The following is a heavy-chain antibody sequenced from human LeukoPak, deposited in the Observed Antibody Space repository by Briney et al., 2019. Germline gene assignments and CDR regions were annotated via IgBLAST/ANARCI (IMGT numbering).Heavy chain of an antibody. D-gene: IGHD4-17*01. CDR2: IWYDGSNK. Sequence: HPGRSLRLSCAASGFTFSSYGMHWVRQAPGKGLEWVAVIWYDGSNKYYADSVKGRFTISRDNSKNTLYLQMNSLRAEDTAVYYCARYIDYGDYWIDYWGQGTLVTVSS. CDR3: ARYIDYGDYWIDY. CDR1: GFTFSSYG. J-gene: IGHJ4*02. V-gene: IGHV3-30*19.